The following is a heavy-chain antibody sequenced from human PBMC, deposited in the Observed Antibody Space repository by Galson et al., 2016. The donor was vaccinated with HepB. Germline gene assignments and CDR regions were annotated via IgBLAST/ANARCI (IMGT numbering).Heavy chain of an antibody. J-gene: IGHJ5*02. Sequence: SVKVSCKASGYTFTNFAMHWVRQAPGQRLEWMGGINAGNGNTEYSQNLQGRVTITRDTAARTGYMELSSLRSEDTAVYYCARDTFRGVFDPWGQGTLVTVSS. CDR1: GYTFTNFA. D-gene: IGHD2/OR15-2a*01. CDR2: INAGNGNT. CDR3: ARDTFRGVFDP. V-gene: IGHV1-3*01.